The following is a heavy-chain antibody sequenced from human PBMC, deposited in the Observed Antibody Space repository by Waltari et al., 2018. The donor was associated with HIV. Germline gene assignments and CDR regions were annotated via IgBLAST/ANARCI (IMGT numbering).Heavy chain of an antibody. CDR3: VRDGGGDGYNPVDY. CDR2: ISYDESNS. CDR1: GFIFNNYA. J-gene: IGHJ4*02. V-gene: IGHV3-30*01. Sequence: QVQLVESGGGVVQPGRSLRLSCAASGFIFNNYAMHWVRQAPGKGLEWVAVISYDESNSNYADSVKGRFTISRDSSKNTLFLQMHSLRADDTAVYFCVRDGGGDGYNPVDYWGQGTLVTVSS. D-gene: IGHD2-21*01.